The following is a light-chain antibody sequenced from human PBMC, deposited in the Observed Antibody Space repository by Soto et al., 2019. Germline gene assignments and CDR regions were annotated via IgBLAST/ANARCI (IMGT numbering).Light chain of an antibody. J-gene: IGKJ1*01. CDR1: QGISNY. CDR3: QEYRNDYGT. CDR2: ATS. V-gene: IGKV1-9*01. Sequence: DIQLTQSPSFLSASVGDRVTITCRASQGISNYLAWYQQKPGKAPKFLIYATSTLQSGVPSRFSGSGSGTEFTLTISSLQPEDFGSYYCQEYRNDYGTFGQGTKVEMK.